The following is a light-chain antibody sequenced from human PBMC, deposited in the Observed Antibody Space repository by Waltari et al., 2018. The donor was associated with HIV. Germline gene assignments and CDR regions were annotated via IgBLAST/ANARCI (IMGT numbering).Light chain of an antibody. V-gene: IGKV3D-15*01. CDR2: AAS. J-gene: IGKJ1*01. CDR1: QSVSSN. CDR3: QQYNDWPRT. Sequence: EIVMTQSPATLSVSPGERATLSCRASQSVSSNLAWYHKKPGQAPRLLIFAASSRATGIPARLSGSGSGTEFTLTISSLQSEDFALYDCQQYNDWPRTFGQGTKVEIK.